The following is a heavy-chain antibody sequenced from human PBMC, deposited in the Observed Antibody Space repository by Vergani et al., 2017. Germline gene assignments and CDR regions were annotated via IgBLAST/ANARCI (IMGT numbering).Heavy chain of an antibody. CDR1: GFTFSSYA. Sequence: EVQLLESGGGLVQPGGSLRLSCAASGFTFSSYAMSWVRQAPGKGLEWVSAISGSGGSTYYADSVKGRFTISRDNSKNTLYLQMNSLRAEDTAVYYCAKDLSYSSSYYYYVDVWGKGTTVTVSS. CDR2: ISGSGGST. D-gene: IGHD6-6*01. CDR3: AKDLSYSSSYYYYVDV. V-gene: IGHV3-23*01. J-gene: IGHJ6*03.